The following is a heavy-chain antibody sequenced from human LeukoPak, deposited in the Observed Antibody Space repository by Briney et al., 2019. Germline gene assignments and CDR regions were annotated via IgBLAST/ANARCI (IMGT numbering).Heavy chain of an antibody. V-gene: IGHV1-24*01. J-gene: IGHJ5*02. CDR1: GYTLNDIS. D-gene: IGHD1-26*01. CDR2: VDPDDGRR. CDR3: AAVSGHYTLLDA. Sequence: GASVKVSCKISGYTLNDISMHWVRQPPGKGLEWMGGVDPDDGRRVYAQNFQGRVTMTEDTSTNTAYMELSRLRSEDTAVYYCAAVSGHYTLLDAWGQGALVAVST.